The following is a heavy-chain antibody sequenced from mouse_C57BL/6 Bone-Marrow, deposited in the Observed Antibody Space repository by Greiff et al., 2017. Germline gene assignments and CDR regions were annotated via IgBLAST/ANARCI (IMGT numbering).Heavy chain of an antibody. D-gene: IGHD2-4*01. V-gene: IGHV1-58*01. CDR1: GYTFTSYG. CDR3: ARVYYDYDASYYYAMDY. J-gene: IGHJ4*01. Sequence: VHVKQSGAELVRPGSSVKMSCKTSGYTFTSYGINWVKQRPGQGLEWIGYIYIGNGYTEYNEKFKGKATLTSETSSSTAYMKLSSLTSEDSAIYFCARVYYDYDASYYYAMDYWGQGTSVTVSS. CDR2: IYIGNGYT.